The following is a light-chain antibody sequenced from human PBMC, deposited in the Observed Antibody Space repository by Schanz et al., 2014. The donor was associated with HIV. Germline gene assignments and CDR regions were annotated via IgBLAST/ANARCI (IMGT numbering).Light chain of an antibody. CDR1: SSNIGTGYD. CDR3: AAWDDSLNGYV. J-gene: IGLJ1*01. CDR2: DNN. V-gene: IGLV1-40*01. Sequence: QSVLTQPPSVSGAPGQRVTISCTGNSSNIGTGYDVHWYQQLPGTAPKLLIYDNNNRPSGVPDRFSGSKSGTSASLAISGLQSEDEADYYCAAWDDSLNGYVFGTGTKLTVL.